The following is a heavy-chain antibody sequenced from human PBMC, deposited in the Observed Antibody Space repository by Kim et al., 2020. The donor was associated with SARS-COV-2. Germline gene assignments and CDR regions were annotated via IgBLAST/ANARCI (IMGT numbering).Heavy chain of an antibody. D-gene: IGHD5-18*01. CDR2: VYYSGST. J-gene: IGHJ2*01. Sequence: SETLSLTCTVSGGSISTYYWTWIRQPPGKGLEWIGYVYYSGSTYYNPSLKSRVGISVDTSKNQFSLKLSSVTAADTAVYYCARQEYTSLSYFDLWGRGTLVTVSS. V-gene: IGHV4-59*08. CDR3: ARQEYTSLSYFDL. CDR1: GGSISTYY.